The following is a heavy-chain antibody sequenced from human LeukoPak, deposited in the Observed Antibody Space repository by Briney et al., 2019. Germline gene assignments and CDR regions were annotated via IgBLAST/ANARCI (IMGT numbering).Heavy chain of an antibody. CDR2: INPNSGGT. D-gene: IGHD2/OR15-2a*01. CDR1: GYTFTVYY. J-gene: IGHJ6*03. CDR3: ARATRFLYYMDV. Sequence: GASVKVSFKASGYTFTVYYMHWVRQAPGQGLEWMGWINPNSGGTNYAQKFQGRVTMTRDTSISTAYMELSRLRSGDTAVYYCARATRFLYYMDVWGKGTTVTVSS. V-gene: IGHV1-2*02.